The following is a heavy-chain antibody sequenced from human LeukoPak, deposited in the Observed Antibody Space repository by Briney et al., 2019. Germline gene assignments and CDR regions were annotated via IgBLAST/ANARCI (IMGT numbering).Heavy chain of an antibody. CDR1: GYSISSGYY. J-gene: IGHJ4*02. CDR3: ARGDGSGSHYDY. Sequence: PSETLSLTCTVSGYSISSGYYWSWIRQPPGKGLEWIGYIYYSGSTNYNPSLKSRVTISVDTSKNQFSLKLSSVTAADTAVYYCARGDGSGSHYDYWGQGTLVTVSS. D-gene: IGHD3-10*01. V-gene: IGHV4-61*01. CDR2: IYYSGST.